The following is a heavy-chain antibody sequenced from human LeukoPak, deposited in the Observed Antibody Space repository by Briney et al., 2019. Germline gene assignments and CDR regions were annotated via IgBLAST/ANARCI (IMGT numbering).Heavy chain of an antibody. CDR2: ISYDGSNK. CDR3: ARARTLYSSSAMGY. CDR1: GFTFSSYA. V-gene: IGHV3-30-3*01. D-gene: IGHD6-6*01. J-gene: IGHJ4*02. Sequence: GRSLRLSCAASGFTFSSYAMHWVRQAPGKGLEWVAVISYDGSNKYYADSVKGRFTISRDNSKNTLYLQMNSLRAEDTAVYYCARARTLYSSSAMGYWGQGTLVTVSS.